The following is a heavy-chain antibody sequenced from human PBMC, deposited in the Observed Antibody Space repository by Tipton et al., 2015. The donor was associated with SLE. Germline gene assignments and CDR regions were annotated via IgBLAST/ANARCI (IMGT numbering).Heavy chain of an antibody. V-gene: IGHV3-53*01. CDR3: ARDLCGYSSAGGD. D-gene: IGHD6-25*01. J-gene: IGHJ4*02. Sequence: SLRLSCAASGFTVSSNYMSWVRQAPGKGLEWVSVIYSGGSTYYADSVKGRFTISRDNSKNTLYLQMNSLRAEDTAVYYCARDLCGYSSAGGDWGQGTRVTVSS. CDR1: GFTVSSNY. CDR2: IYSGGST.